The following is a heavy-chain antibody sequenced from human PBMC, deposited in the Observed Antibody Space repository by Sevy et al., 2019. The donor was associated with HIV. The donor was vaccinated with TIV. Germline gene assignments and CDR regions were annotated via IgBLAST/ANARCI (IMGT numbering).Heavy chain of an antibody. J-gene: IGHJ4*02. CDR3: ARYMGSGTSFDY. D-gene: IGHD6-13*01. V-gene: IGHV4-59*13. CDR1: GGSITNYY. CDR2: IHSSGNT. Sequence: PETLSLTCTVSGGSITNYYWGWIRQPLGMRLEWIGYIHSSGNTNSNPSLKSRVTISVDTSKNQFSLNLNSVTAADTAVYYCARYMGSGTSFDYWGQGTLVTVSS.